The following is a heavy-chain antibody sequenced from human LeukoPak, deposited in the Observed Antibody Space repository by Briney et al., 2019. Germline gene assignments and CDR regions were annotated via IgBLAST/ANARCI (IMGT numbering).Heavy chain of an antibody. Sequence: GGSLRLSCAASGFTFSSYGMHWVRQAPGKGLEWLAFIRYDGSNTYYADSVKGRFTISRDNSKNTLYLQMSSPRAEDTAVYYCAKVPKAAGMTYFDYWGQGTLVTVSS. V-gene: IGHV3-30*02. CDR2: IRYDGSNT. CDR3: AKVPKAAGMTYFDY. D-gene: IGHD6-13*01. J-gene: IGHJ4*02. CDR1: GFTFSSYG.